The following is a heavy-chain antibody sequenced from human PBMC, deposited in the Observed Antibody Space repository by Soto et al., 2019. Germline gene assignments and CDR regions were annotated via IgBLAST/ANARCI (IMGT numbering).Heavy chain of an antibody. Sequence: LRLSCAASGFTFSSYAMSWVRQAPGKGLEWVSAISGSGGSTYYADSVKGRFTISRDNSKNTLYLQMNSLRAEDTAVYYCASPSTVTRPFDIWGQGTMVTVSS. J-gene: IGHJ3*02. V-gene: IGHV3-23*01. CDR3: ASPSTVTRPFDI. D-gene: IGHD4-17*01. CDR1: GFTFSSYA. CDR2: ISGSGGST.